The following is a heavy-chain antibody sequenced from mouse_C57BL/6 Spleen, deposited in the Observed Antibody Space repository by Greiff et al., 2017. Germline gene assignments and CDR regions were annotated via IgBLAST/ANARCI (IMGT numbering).Heavy chain of an antibody. CDR2: IRNKANGYTT. D-gene: IGHD2-3*01. J-gene: IGHJ3*01. CDR1: GFTFTDYY. CDR3: ARGENGYLPAWLAY. V-gene: IGHV7-3*01. Sequence: EVKVVESGGGLVQPGGSLSLSCAASGFTFTDYYMSWVRQPPGKAFEWLGFIRNKANGYTTEYSASVKGRFTISRYNSQSILYLQMNARRAEDSATYYCARGENGYLPAWLAYWGKGTLVTVSA.